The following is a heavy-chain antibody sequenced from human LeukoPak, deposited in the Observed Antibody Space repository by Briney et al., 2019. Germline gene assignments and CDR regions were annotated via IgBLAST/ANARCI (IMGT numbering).Heavy chain of an antibody. CDR2: INHSGST. J-gene: IGHJ4*02. CDR3: ARRASITMVRGATPGFDY. V-gene: IGHV4-34*01. D-gene: IGHD3-10*01. Sequence: PSETLSLTCTVSGGSISSYYWSWIRQPPGKGLEWIGEINHSGSTNYNPSLKSRVTISVDTSKNQFSLKLSSVTAADTAVYYCARRASITMVRGATPGFDYWGQGTLVTVSS. CDR1: GGSISSYY.